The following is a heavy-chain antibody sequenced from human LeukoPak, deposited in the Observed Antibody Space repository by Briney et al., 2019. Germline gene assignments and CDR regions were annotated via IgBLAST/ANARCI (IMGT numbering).Heavy chain of an antibody. V-gene: IGHV1-8*03. Sequence: WASVKVSCKASGYTFTSYDINWVRQATGQGLEWMGWMNPNSGNTGYAQKFQGRVTITRNTSISTAYMELSSLRSEDTAVYYCARASGWIQLWLRTYYYMDVWGKGTTVTVSS. CDR3: ARASGWIQLWLRTYYYMDV. CDR2: MNPNSGNT. D-gene: IGHD5-18*01. CDR1: GYTFTSYD. J-gene: IGHJ6*03.